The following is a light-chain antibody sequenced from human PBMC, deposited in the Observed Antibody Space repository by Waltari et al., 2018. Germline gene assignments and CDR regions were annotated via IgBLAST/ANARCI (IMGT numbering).Light chain of an antibody. Sequence: DIVMIQSPLSLTVTPGEPASISCRSSQSLYSNGYNFLEWYLQKPGQSPQLLIYVASNRASGVPDRFSGSGSGTDFTLKISRVEAEDAGVYYCMQARQSPIIFGQGTRLEIK. V-gene: IGKV2-28*01. CDR3: MQARQSPII. CDR1: QSLYSNGYNF. J-gene: IGKJ5*01. CDR2: VAS.